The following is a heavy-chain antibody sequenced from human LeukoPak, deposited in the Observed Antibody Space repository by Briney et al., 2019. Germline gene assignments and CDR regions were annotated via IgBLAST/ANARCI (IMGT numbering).Heavy chain of an antibody. CDR3: ASEGAWLVGEYFQH. V-gene: IGHV1-3*01. CDR2: INAGNGNT. D-gene: IGHD6-19*01. J-gene: IGHJ1*01. Sequence: GGSLRLSCAASGFTFSSYGMHWVRQAPGQRLEWMGWINAGNGNTKYSQKFQGRVTITRDTSASTAYMELSSLRSEDTAVYYCASEGAWLVGEYFQHWGQGTLVTVSS. CDR1: GFTFSSYG.